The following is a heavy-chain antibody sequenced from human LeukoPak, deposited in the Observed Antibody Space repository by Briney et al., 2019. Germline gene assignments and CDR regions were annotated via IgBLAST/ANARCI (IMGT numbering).Heavy chain of an antibody. D-gene: IGHD4-23*01. V-gene: IGHV1-2*02. CDR2: INPNSGGT. J-gene: IGHJ3*02. CDR1: GYTFTGYY. Sequence: ASVKVSCKASGYTFTGYYMHWVRQAPGQGLEWMGWINPNSGGTNYAQKFQGRVTMTRDTSISTAYMELSRLRSDDTAVYYCARDGTVVTPGDAFDIWGQGTMVTVSS. CDR3: ARDGTVVTPGDAFDI.